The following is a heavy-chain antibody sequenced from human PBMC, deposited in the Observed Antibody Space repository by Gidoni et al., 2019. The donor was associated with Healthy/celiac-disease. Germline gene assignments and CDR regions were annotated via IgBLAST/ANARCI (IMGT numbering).Heavy chain of an antibody. CDR2: IYSGGST. CDR1: GFTVSSNY. J-gene: IGHJ6*02. CDR3: ARDPWYSSGWTITQIYYGMDV. Sequence: EVQLVESGGGLVQPGGSLRLSCAASGFTVSSNYISWVRQAPGKGLEWVSVIYSGGSTYYADSVKGRFTISRDNSKNTLYLQMNSLRAEDTAVYYCARDPWYSSGWTITQIYYGMDVWGQGTTVTVSS. V-gene: IGHV3-66*01. D-gene: IGHD6-19*01.